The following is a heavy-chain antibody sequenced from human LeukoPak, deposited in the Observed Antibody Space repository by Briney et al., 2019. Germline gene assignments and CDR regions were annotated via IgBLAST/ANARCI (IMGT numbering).Heavy chain of an antibody. J-gene: IGHJ4*02. D-gene: IGHD3-10*01. V-gene: IGHV1-69*05. CDR3: AREKTGILSFDY. CDR1: GGTFISYA. CDR2: IIPIFGTA. Sequence: GASVKVSCKASGGTFISYAISWVRQAPGQGLEWMGGIIPIFGTANYAQKFQGRVTITTDESTSTAYMELSTLRSEDTAVYYCAREKTGILSFDYWGQGTLVTVSS.